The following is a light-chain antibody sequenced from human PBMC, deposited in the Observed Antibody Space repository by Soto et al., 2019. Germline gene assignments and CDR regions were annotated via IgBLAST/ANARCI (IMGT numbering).Light chain of an antibody. J-gene: IGKJ4*01. V-gene: IGKV3-20*01. CDR3: QQYDKSPLT. CDR2: GAS. CDR1: RSVSGSH. Sequence: EIVLTQSPGTLSLSPGERATLSCRVSRSVSGSHFAWYPQKPGQAPRLLIDGASSRATGIPDRFSGSGSGTDFTLTINRLEPQDVAVYYCQQYDKSPLTFGGGTKVEIK.